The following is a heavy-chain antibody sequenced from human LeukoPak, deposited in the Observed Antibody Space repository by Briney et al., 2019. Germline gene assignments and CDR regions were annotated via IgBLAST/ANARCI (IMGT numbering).Heavy chain of an antibody. D-gene: IGHD1-26*01. V-gene: IGHV3-49*03. CDR3: TREQVGAPADAFDI. J-gene: IGHJ3*02. Sequence: GGSLRLSCTASGFTFGDYAMSWFRQAPGKGLEWVGLIRSKAYGGTTEYAASMKGRFTISRDDSKSIAYLQMNSLKTEDTAVYYCTREQVGAPADAFDIWGQGTMVTVSS. CDR2: IRSKAYGGTT. CDR1: GFTFGDYA.